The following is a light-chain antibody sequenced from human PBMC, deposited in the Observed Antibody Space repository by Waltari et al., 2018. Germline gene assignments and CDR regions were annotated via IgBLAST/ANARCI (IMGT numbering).Light chain of an antibody. V-gene: IGKV1-5*03. CDR1: QSTTRL. Sequence: DIQMTQSPSTLSASVGDRVTITCRASQSTTRLLAWYQQKAGKAPKLLIYKASILESGVPSRFSGGGSGTEFTLTISSLQPDDFATYYCQHYDSYSATFGRGTKVEIK. CDR3: QHYDSYSAT. J-gene: IGKJ4*02. CDR2: KAS.